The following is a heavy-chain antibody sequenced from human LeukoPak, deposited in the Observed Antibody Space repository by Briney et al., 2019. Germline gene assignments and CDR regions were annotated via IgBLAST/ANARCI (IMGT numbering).Heavy chain of an antibody. V-gene: IGHV3-53*01. D-gene: IGHD3-22*01. CDR2: TYTRGNS. Sequence: GGSLRLACAASGFDVSSHHMVWVRQAPGKGLEWVSVTYTRGNSYYTDSVKGRFIISRDTSKNTMDLQMNSLRPEDSALYFCARGGRGSAAVVAPRSFDIWGQGTMVAVSS. CDR1: GFDVSSHH. J-gene: IGHJ3*02. CDR3: ARGGRGSAAVVAPRSFDI.